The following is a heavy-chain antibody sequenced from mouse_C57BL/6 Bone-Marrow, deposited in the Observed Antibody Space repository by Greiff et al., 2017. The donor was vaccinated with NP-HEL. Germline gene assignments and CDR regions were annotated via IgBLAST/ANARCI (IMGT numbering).Heavy chain of an antibody. CDR2: ISDGGSYT. V-gene: IGHV5-4*01. CDR3: ARGYYSNLYAMDY. D-gene: IGHD2-5*01. CDR1: GFTFSSYA. Sequence: EVQRVESGGGLVKPGGSLKLSCAASGFTFSSYAMSWVRQTPEKRLEWVATISDGGSYTYYPDNVKGRFTISRDNAKNNLYLQMSHLKSEDTAMYYCARGYYSNLYAMDYWGQGTSVTVSS. J-gene: IGHJ4*01.